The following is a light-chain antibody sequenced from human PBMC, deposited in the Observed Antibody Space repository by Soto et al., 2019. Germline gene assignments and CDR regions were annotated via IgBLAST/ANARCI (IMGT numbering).Light chain of an antibody. J-gene: IGKJ1*01. CDR2: GAS. CDR1: QSVSSY. V-gene: IGKV3-20*01. CDR3: LQYGGLPRT. Sequence: EILLTQSPATLSLSPGERATLSCRASQSVSSYLAWYQKKPGQAPRLLIYGASSRATGIPDRFSGGGYGTDLTLTITRMETEDFEVYFCLQYGGLPRTFGQGTKVDIK.